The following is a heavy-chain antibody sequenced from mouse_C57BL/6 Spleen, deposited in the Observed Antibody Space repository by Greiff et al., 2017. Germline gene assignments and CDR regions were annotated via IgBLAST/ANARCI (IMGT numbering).Heavy chain of an antibody. CDR3: ARDRDYGNYYFDY. CDR2: ISYDGSN. Sequence: EVKLLESGPGLVKPSQSLSLTCSVTGYSITSGYYWNWIRQFPGNKLEWMGYISYDGSNNYNPSLKNRISITRDTSKNQFFLKLNSVTTEDTATYYCARDRDYGNYYFDYWGQGTTLTVSS. V-gene: IGHV3-6*01. CDR1: GYSITSGYY. J-gene: IGHJ2*01. D-gene: IGHD2-1*01.